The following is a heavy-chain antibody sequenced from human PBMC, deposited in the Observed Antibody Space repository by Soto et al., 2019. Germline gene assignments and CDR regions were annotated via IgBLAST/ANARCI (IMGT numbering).Heavy chain of an antibody. V-gene: IGHV3-33*03. D-gene: IGHD2-15*01. Sequence: QVHLVESGGGVVQPGTSLRLACAASGFRFSGYGMQWVRQTPGKGLEWVGVIWYDGSKTFYADSVKGRFTISRDNSNNNVXXXXXXXRAEXXAXXXXXXXIGGGSWYSLAYWGPGSLVTVSS. CDR3: XXXIGGGSWYSLAY. J-gene: IGHJ4*02. CDR2: IWYDGSKT. CDR1: GFRFSGYG.